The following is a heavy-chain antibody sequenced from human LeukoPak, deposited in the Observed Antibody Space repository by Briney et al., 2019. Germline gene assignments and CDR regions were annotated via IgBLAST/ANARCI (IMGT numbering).Heavy chain of an antibody. Sequence: SVKVSCKASGGTFSSYAISWVRQAPGQGLEWMGRIILILGIANYAQKFQGRVTITADKSTSTAYMELSSLRSEDTAVYYCAGGYGYSSGWYYFDYWGQGTLVTVSS. D-gene: IGHD6-19*01. CDR1: GGTFSSYA. CDR2: IILILGIA. J-gene: IGHJ4*02. V-gene: IGHV1-69*04. CDR3: AGGYGYSSGWYYFDY.